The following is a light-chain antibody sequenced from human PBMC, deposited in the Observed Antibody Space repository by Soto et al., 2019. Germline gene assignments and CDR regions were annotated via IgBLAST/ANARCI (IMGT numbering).Light chain of an antibody. CDR3: EHSNSYSEA. CDR1: QTISSW. CDR2: KAS. J-gene: IGKJ1*01. Sequence: IQMSQSPSTLSVSVGDRVTITCRASQTISSWLAWYQQKPGKAPKLLIYKASTLKSGVPSRFSGSGSGTEFTLTISSLQPDDFATYYCEHSNSYSEAFGQGTKVDIK. V-gene: IGKV1-5*03.